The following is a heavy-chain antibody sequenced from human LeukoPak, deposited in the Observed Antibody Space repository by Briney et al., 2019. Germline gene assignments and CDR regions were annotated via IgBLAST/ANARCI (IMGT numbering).Heavy chain of an antibody. Sequence: QSGGSLRLSCAASGFTVSSTYMSWVRQAPGKGLEWVSVIYSGGNIYYIDSVKGRFTISRDTSKNALYLQMNSLRAEDTAVYYCASRHCSGGGCYFAGADPFDYWGQGTLVTVSS. V-gene: IGHV3-53*01. CDR3: ASRHCSGGGCYFAGADPFDY. D-gene: IGHD2-15*01. CDR2: IYSGGNI. CDR1: GFTVSSTY. J-gene: IGHJ4*02.